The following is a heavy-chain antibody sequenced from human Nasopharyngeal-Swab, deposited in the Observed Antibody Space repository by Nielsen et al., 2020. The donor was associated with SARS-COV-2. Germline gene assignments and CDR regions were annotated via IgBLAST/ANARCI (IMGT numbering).Heavy chain of an antibody. Sequence: GGSLRLSCAVSGFTFSSYAMSWVRQAPGKGLEWVPVVSGSGGSTYYADSVKGRFTISRDNSKNTLYLQMNSLRVEDTAVYYCAKVPEKYYYGSGRGYFDYWGQGTLVTVSS. CDR3: AKVPEKYYYGSGRGYFDY. CDR2: VSGSGGST. J-gene: IGHJ4*02. CDR1: GFTFSSYA. V-gene: IGHV3-23*01. D-gene: IGHD3-10*01.